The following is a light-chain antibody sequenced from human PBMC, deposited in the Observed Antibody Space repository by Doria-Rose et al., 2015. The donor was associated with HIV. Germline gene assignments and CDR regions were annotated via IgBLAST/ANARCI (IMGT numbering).Light chain of an antibody. Sequence: TQSPGTLSLSPGERATLSCRASQSFSSTHLAWYQQKSGQAPSLLIYDGSTRATGIPDRFSASGSGTDFTLTINRLEPEDSALYYCHQYGTSWTFGQGTKVEI. CDR2: DGS. CDR3: HQYGTSWT. CDR1: QSFSSTH. J-gene: IGKJ1*01. V-gene: IGKV3-20*01.